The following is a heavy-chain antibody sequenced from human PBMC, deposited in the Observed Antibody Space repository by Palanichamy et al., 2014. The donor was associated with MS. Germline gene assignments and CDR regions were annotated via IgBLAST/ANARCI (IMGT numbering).Heavy chain of an antibody. CDR3: ARGYNGHHGAFDD. D-gene: IGHD5-12*01. J-gene: IGHJ4*02. CDR2: IDHSGGT. Sequence: HVQLQESGPGLVKPSGTLSLTCAVSGDSVSGDSISSNYWWIWVRQPPGKGLEWLGKIDHSGGTNYNPSFKGRVTMSLDTSKNHFSLNLTSVTAPDTGVFYCARGYNGHHGAFDDWGQGTLVTVSS. CDR1: GDSVSGDSISSNYW. V-gene: IGHV4-4*02.